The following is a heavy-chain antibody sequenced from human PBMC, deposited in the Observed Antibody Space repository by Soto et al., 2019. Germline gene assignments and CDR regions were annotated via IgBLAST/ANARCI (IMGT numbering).Heavy chain of an antibody. J-gene: IGHJ4*02. CDR2: IWYDGTTK. V-gene: IGHV3-33*01. Sequence: QVQLVESGGGVVQPGRSLRLSCAASGFAFSGYAMHWVRQAPGKGLEWVAIIWYDGTTKYYADSVKGRFTISRDNSKNTLDLQMNSLRAEDTAVYYCARDKVMRYVDYWGQGTLVTVSS. D-gene: IGHD3-16*01. CDR1: GFAFSGYA. CDR3: ARDKVMRYVDY.